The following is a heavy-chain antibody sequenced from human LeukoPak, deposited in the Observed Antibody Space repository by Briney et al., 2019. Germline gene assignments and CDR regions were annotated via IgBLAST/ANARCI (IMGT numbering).Heavy chain of an antibody. CDR2: IYYSGST. CDR1: GGSISSYY. CDR3: AGEETAGGANAFDN. D-gene: IGHD3-16*01. V-gene: IGHV4-59*01. Sequence: SETLSLTCTVSGGSISSYYWSWIRQPPGKGLEWIGYIYYSGSTNYNPSLKSRVTISVDTSKNQFSLKLSSVTAADTAVYYCAGEETAGGANAFDNWGQGTLVTVSS. J-gene: IGHJ3*02.